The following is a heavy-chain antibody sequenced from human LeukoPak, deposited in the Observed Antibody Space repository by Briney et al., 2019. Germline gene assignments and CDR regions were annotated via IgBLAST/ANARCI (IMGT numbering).Heavy chain of an antibody. CDR1: GGSISSDY. CDR2: IYYSGST. V-gene: IGHV4-59*01. J-gene: IGHJ5*02. Sequence: SETLSLTCTVSGGSISSDYWSWIRQPPGKGLEWIGYIYYSGSTNYNPSLKSRVTILVDTSKNQFSLKLSSVTAADTAVYYCAGNTWLSNNWFDPWGQGTLVTVSS. CDR3: AGNTWLSNNWFDP. D-gene: IGHD5-12*01.